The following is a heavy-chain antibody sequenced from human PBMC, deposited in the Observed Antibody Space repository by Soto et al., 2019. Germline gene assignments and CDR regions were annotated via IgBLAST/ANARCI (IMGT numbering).Heavy chain of an antibody. CDR2: INSDGDST. CDR3: VREGRNWNAGMDV. CDR1: GFTFSTYW. D-gene: IGHD1-1*01. Sequence: EVQLVESGGGLVQPGGSLRLSCECSGFTFSTYWMHWVRQAPGKGLVWVSRINSDGDSTRYADSVKGRFTFSRDNAKNTVYLQMNSLRAEDTAVYYCVREGRNWNAGMDVWGQGTPVTVSS. V-gene: IGHV3-74*01. J-gene: IGHJ6*02.